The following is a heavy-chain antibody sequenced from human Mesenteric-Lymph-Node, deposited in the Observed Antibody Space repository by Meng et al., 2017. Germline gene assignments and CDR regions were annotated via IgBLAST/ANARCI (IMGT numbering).Heavy chain of an antibody. CDR3: ARAVTDIVLLDY. Sequence: SVKVSCNASGGTFSSYAISWVRQAPGQGLERMGGIIPIFGTANYAQKFQGRVTITADESTSTAYMELSRLRSDDTAVYYCARAVTDIVLLDYWGQGTLVTVSS. J-gene: IGHJ4*02. D-gene: IGHD5-12*01. CDR2: IIPIFGTA. V-gene: IGHV1-69*13. CDR1: GGTFSSYA.